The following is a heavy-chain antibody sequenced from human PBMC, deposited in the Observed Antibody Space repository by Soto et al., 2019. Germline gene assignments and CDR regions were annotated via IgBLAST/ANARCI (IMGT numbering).Heavy chain of an antibody. V-gene: IGHV1-2*02. J-gene: IGHJ4*02. CDR2: IGPESGAT. CDR1: GYTFTGHY. D-gene: IGHD1-26*01. Sequence: VASVKVSFKTSGYTFTGHYIHWLRQAPQQGPEWMGEIGPESGATRYAEKFRGRVTMTMDTSITTVYMELRNLSPDDTAMYYCGRGRSGQIVIFYWGQGTPVTVSS. CDR3: GRGRSGQIVIFY.